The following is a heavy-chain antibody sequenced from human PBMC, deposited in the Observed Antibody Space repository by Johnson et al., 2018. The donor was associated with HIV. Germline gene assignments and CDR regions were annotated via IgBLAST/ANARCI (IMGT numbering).Heavy chain of an antibody. CDR1: GFTFSSYG. CDR2: IWYDGSNK. Sequence: QVQLVESGGGVVQPGRSLRLSCAASGFTFSSYGMHWVRQAPGKGLEWVAVIWYDGSNKYYADSVKGRFTISRDNSKNTLYLQMNSLRAEDTAVYYCARAYSYGAFEIWGQGTMVTVSS. V-gene: IGHV3-33*01. J-gene: IGHJ3*02. CDR3: ARAYSYGAFEI. D-gene: IGHD5-18*01.